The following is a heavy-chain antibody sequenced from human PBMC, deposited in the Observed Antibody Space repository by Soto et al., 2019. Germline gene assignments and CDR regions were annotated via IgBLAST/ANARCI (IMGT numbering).Heavy chain of an antibody. CDR1: GFTFSGSA. V-gene: IGHV3-73*01. J-gene: IGHJ4*02. CDR2: IRSKANSYAT. CDR3: TRHTFEGYSYGFAGD. Sequence: EVQLVESGGGLVQPGGSLKLSCAASGFTFSGSAMHWVRQASGKGLEWVGRIRSKANSYATAYAASVKGRFTISRDDSKNTAYLQMNSLKTEDTAVYYCTRHTFEGYSYGFAGDWGQGTLVTVSS. D-gene: IGHD5-18*01.